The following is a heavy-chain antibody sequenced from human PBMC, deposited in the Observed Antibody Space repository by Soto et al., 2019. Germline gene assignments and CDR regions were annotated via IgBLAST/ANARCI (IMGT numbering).Heavy chain of an antibody. CDR3: AKDLYSSSWGYFQH. J-gene: IGHJ1*01. V-gene: IGHV3-23*01. D-gene: IGHD6-13*01. CDR2: ISGSGSST. Sequence: VGSLRLSCAASGFTFSSYAMSWFRQAPGNGLEWVSAISGSGSSTYYAHSVKGRFTISRDNTKNTLYPQLNSLRAEDAAVYYCAKDLYSSSWGYFQHWGQGTLVTVSS. CDR1: GFTFSSYA.